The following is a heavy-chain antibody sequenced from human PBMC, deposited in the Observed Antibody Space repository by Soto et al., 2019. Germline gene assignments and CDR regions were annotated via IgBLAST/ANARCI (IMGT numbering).Heavy chain of an antibody. V-gene: IGHV4-59*01. Sequence: SETLSLTCTVSGGSISSYYWSWIRQPPGKGLEWIGYIYYSGSTNYNPSLKSRVTISVDTSKNQFSLKLSSVTAADTAVYYCARGGYCSSTSCYNWFDPWGQGTLVTVSS. J-gene: IGHJ5*02. CDR3: ARGGYCSSTSCYNWFDP. CDR2: IYYSGST. CDR1: GGSISSYY. D-gene: IGHD2-2*01.